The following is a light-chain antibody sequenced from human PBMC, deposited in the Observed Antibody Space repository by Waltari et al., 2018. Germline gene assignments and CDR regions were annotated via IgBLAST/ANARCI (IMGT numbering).Light chain of an antibody. CDR3: QQYYSYLT. CDR2: AAS. J-gene: IGKJ5*01. Sequence: AIRMTQSPSSLSASTGDRVTITCRASQGISSYLAWYQQKPGKAPKLLIYAASTLQSAVPSRFSGSGSGTDFTLTISCLQSEDFATYYCQQYYSYLTFGQGTRLEIK. V-gene: IGKV1-8*01. CDR1: QGISSY.